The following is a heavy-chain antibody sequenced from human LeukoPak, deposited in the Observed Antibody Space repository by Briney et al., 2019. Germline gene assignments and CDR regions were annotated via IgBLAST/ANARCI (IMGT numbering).Heavy chain of an antibody. CDR3: AEAKGKTGGFYMDV. CDR1: GFTFDDYA. Sequence: GGSLRLSCAASGFTFDDYAMHWVRQAPGKGLEWVSLISWDGGSTYYADSVKGRFTISRDNSKNSLYLQMNSLRAEDTALYYCAEAKGKTGGFYMDVWGKGTTVTVSS. J-gene: IGHJ6*03. D-gene: IGHD1-26*01. CDR2: ISWDGGST. V-gene: IGHV3-43D*03.